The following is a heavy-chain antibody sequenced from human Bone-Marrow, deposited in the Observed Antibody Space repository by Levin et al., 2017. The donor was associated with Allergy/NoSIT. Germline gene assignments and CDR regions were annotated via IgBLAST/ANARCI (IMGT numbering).Heavy chain of an antibody. CDR1: GFIFGEYA. CDR2: IRSNAYSGAT. J-gene: IGHJ6*03. D-gene: IGHD6-6*01. Sequence: GGSLRLSCTASGFIFGEYAVSWFRQAPGKGLEWVGFIRSNAYSGATEYSASVKGRFTVSRDDFKAIAYLQMNSLKTEDTAVYYGSRALFEEYYYYMDAWGRGTTVTVSS. CDR3: SRALFEEYYYYMDA. V-gene: IGHV3-49*03.